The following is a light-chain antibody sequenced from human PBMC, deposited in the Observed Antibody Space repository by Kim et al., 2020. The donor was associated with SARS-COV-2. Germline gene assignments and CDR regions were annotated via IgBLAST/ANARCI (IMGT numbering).Light chain of an antibody. V-gene: IGKV3-20*01. CDR2: GAY. CDR1: QSVGSNY. Sequence: EIVLTQSPGALSLSPGERAALSCRASQSVGSNYLAWYQMKPGQAPRLLIYGAYNRASGVPDRFSGSGSGTDFTLAISRLEPEDFAVYYCQTCGSPVTFGQGTKLEI. CDR3: QTCGSPVT. J-gene: IGKJ2*01.